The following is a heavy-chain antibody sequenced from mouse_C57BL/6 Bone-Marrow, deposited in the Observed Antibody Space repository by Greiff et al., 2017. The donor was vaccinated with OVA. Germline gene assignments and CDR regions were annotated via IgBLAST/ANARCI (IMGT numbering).Heavy chain of an antibody. D-gene: IGHD1-1*01. CDR2: INPNNGGT. V-gene: IGHV1-22*01. CDR1: GYTFTDYN. Sequence: EVQLQQSGPELVKPGASVKMSCKASGYTFTDYNMHWVKQRHGKSLAWIGYINPNNGGTSYNQKCKGKATLTVNKSSSTAYMERRSLTSEDSAVYYCARDDYGSSSIDYWGQGTTLTVSS. J-gene: IGHJ2*01. CDR3: ARDDYGSSSIDY.